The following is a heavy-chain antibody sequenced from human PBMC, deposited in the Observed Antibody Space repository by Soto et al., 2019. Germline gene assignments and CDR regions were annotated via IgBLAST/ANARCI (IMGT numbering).Heavy chain of an antibody. J-gene: IGHJ6*02. CDR1: GGSLNSEHYH. CDR2: IHYTGSV. D-gene: IGHD2-21*02. CDR3: VREDDGGDRDYYGLDV. Sequence: QIQLQESGPGLVRPSQTLSLTCTVSGGSLNSEHYHWTWIRQAPGKGLEWIGYIHYTGSVRYNPSLHSRITMSVDTSMNLFSPNLSSVTAADTAVYFCVREDDGGDRDYYGLDVWGQGTMVTVS. V-gene: IGHV4-30-4*01.